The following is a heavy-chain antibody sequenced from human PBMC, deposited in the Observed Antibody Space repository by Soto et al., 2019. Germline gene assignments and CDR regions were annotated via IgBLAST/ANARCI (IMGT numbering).Heavy chain of an antibody. D-gene: IGHD5-12*01. V-gene: IGHV3-23*01. CDR1: GLTFSTYA. CDR2: IGGSGTGGRT. J-gene: IGHJ6*02. Sequence: EVHLLESGGDLVQPGGSLRLSCTASGLTFSTYAMSWVRQAPGKGLEWVSAIGGSGTGGRTYYADSVKGRFTISRDNPKNTVYLQMNSLRADDTAVYYGAKSPGGLDGYNSDYYGMDVWGQGTTVTVSS. CDR3: AKSPGGLDGYNSDYYGMDV.